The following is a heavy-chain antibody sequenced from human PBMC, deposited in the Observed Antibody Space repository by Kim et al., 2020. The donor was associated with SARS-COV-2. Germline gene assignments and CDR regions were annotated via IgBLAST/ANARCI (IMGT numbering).Heavy chain of an antibody. V-gene: IGHV1-18*01. CDR3: ARSYYGPNWFDP. J-gene: IGHJ5*02. Sequence: NCTQKLPGRVTMTTDTSTSTAYMELRSLRSDDTAVYYCARSYYGPNWFDPWGQGTMVTVSS. D-gene: IGHD3-10*01.